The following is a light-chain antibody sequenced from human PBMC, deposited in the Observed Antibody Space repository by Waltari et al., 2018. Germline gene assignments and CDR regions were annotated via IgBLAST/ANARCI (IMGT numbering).Light chain of an antibody. CDR3: CSYAGSYTWV. CDR1: SSDVGNYNL. CDR2: DDN. V-gene: IGLV2-23*01. J-gene: IGLJ3*02. Sequence: QSGLTQPASVSGSPGQSITISCTGTSSDVGNYNLVSWYQQYPGKAPKVMIYDDNRRPSGVSDRFSGSKSGNTASLTISGVQAEDEADYYCCSYAGSYTWVFGGGTKLTVL.